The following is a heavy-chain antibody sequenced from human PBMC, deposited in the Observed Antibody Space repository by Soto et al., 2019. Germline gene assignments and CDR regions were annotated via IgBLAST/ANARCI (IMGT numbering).Heavy chain of an antibody. CDR1: GYTFPSYY. CDR3: ASTLYDPRINYGMDV. CDR2: INPSGGST. D-gene: IGHD3-16*01. J-gene: IGHJ6*02. V-gene: IGHV1-46*01. Sequence: XSVKVSCKASGYTFPSYYMHWVRQAPGQGLEWMGIINPSGGSTSYAQKFQGRVTMTRDTSTSTVYMELSSLRSEDTAVYYCASTLYDPRINYGMDVWGQGTTVTVSS.